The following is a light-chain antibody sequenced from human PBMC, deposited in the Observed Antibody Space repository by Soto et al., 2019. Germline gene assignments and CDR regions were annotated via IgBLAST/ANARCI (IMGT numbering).Light chain of an antibody. CDR3: QQSYSTLFT. CDR2: AAS. Sequence: DIQMTQSPSSLSASVGDRVTITCRASQSISSYLNWYQQKPGKAPKLLIYAASSLQSGVPSRFSGSGSGTDFTTTMSSLPPEDFATYYCQQSYSTLFTFGPGTKVDIK. CDR1: QSISSY. J-gene: IGKJ3*01. V-gene: IGKV1-39*01.